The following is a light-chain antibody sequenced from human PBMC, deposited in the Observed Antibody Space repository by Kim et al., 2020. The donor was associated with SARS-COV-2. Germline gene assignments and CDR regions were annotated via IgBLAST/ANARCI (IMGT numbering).Light chain of an antibody. CDR1: SSNLGSNY. Sequence: GQRVTISGSGSSSNLGSNYVYWYQQLPGTAPKLLIYRNNQRPSGVPDRFSGSKSGTSASLAISGLRSEDEADYYCAAWDDSLSGPVFGGGTQLTVL. CDR2: RNN. J-gene: IGLJ2*01. CDR3: AAWDDSLSGPV. V-gene: IGLV1-47*01.